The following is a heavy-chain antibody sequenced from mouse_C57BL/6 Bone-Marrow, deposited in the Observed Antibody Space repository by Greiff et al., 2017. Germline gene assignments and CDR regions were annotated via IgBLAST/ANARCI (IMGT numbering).Heavy chain of an antibody. CDR2: ISYSGST. J-gene: IGHJ2*01. CDR3: SRMTTVVAPFDY. Sequence: EVHLVESGPGLAKPSQTLSLTCSVTGYSITSDYLNRIRKFPGNKLEYMGYISYSGSTYYNPSLKSRISITRDTSKNQYYLQLNSVTTEDTATYYCSRMTTVVAPFDYWGQGTTLTVSS. CDR1: GYSITSDY. V-gene: IGHV3-8*01. D-gene: IGHD1-1*01.